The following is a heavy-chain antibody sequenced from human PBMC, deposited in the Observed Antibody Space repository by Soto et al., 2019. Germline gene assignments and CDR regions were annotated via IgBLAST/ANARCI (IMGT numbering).Heavy chain of an antibody. Sequence: GGSLRLSCTASGFTFGDYAMSWVRQAPGKGLEWVGFIRSKAYGGTTEYAASVKGRFTISRDDSKSIAYLQMNSLKTEDTAVYYWTAYGDPDYWGQGTLVTVSS. V-gene: IGHV3-49*04. J-gene: IGHJ4*02. CDR1: GFTFGDYA. CDR3: TAYGDPDY. D-gene: IGHD4-17*01. CDR2: IRSKAYGGTT.